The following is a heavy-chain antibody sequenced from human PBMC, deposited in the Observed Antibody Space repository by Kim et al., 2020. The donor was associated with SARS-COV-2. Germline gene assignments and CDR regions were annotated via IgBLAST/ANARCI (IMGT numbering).Heavy chain of an antibody. Sequence: SETLSLTCTVSGGSISSGGYYWSWIRQHPGKGLEWIGYIYYSGSTYYNPSLKSRVTISVDTSKNQFSLKLSSVTAADTAVYYCARERYGDYYYYMDVWGKGTTVTVSS. J-gene: IGHJ6*03. CDR2: IYYSGST. CDR3: ARERYGDYYYYMDV. CDR1: GGSISSGGYY. D-gene: IGHD4-17*01. V-gene: IGHV4-31*03.